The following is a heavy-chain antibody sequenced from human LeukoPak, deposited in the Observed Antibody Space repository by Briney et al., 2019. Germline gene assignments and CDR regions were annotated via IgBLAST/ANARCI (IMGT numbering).Heavy chain of an antibody. CDR3: SGMDMDVVPAADYYMDV. V-gene: IGHV3-33*01. Sequence: VRCLRLSCEVSRVTSCRYGMHWVRRAPGKGLGWVAGIWSDGRTKYYSDSVKGRFTISRDNSKNTMPLQTNSLSSEDTSVYSASGMDMDVVPAADYYMDVWGKGTTVTVSS. CDR2: IWSDGRTK. J-gene: IGHJ6*03. D-gene: IGHD2-2*03. CDR1: RVTSCRYG.